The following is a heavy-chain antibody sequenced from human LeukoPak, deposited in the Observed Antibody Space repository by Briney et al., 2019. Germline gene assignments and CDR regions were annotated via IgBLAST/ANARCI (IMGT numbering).Heavy chain of an antibody. D-gene: IGHD1-26*01. J-gene: IGHJ4*02. Sequence: SETLSLTCTVSGGSISAYYWSWIRQPPGKGLEWIGYIYNSGSANYNPSLQSRVTISVDTSKNQFSLKLSSVTAADTAVYYCAREKWELLPIFDYWGQGTLVTVSS. CDR1: GGSISAYY. CDR2: IYNSGSA. V-gene: IGHV4-59*01. CDR3: AREKWELLPIFDY.